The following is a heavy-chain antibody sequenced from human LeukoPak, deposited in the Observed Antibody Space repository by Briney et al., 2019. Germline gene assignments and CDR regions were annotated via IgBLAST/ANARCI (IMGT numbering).Heavy chain of an antibody. Sequence: PSETLSLTCTVSGGSISSYYWSWIRQPPGKGLEWIGYIYYSGSTNYNPSLKSRVTISADTSKNQFSLKLSSVTAADTAVYYCARLLRYFDWLQNYYYYYMDVWGKGTTVTVSS. CDR3: ARLLRYFDWLQNYYYYYMDV. J-gene: IGHJ6*03. V-gene: IGHV4-59*01. CDR1: GGSISSYY. D-gene: IGHD3-9*01. CDR2: IYYSGST.